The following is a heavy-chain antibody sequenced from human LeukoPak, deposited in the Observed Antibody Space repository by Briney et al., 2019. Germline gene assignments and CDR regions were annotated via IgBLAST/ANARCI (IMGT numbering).Heavy chain of an antibody. V-gene: IGHV1-69*13. CDR2: IIPIFGTA. D-gene: IGHD5-24*01. J-gene: IGHJ3*02. Sequence: ASVKVSCKASGGTFSSYAISWVRQAPGQGLEWMGGIIPIFGTANYAQKFQGRVTITADESTSTAYMELSSLRSEDTVVYYCARMAGGWALAFDIWGQGTMVTVSS. CDR3: ARMAGGWALAFDI. CDR1: GGTFSSYA.